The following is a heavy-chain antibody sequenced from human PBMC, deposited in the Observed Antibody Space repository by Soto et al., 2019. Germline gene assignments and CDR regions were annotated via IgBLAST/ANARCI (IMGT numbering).Heavy chain of an antibody. CDR1: GGSISNYY. D-gene: IGHD2-21*02. J-gene: IGHJ4*02. CDR3: ARDTALDF. Sequence: SETLSLTCAVSGGSISNYYWSWIRQPPGRGLEWIGFVFYTGSTNYNPSFKSRATISVDTSKNQFSLELRSVTAADTAFYYCARDTALDFWGQGTLVTV. V-gene: IGHV4-59*01. CDR2: VFYTGST.